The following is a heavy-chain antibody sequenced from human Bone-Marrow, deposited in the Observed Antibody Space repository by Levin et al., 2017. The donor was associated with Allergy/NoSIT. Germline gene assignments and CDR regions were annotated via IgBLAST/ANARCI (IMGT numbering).Heavy chain of an antibody. CDR3: AKNVGPHDYGDYSYGMDV. CDR1: GFTFSSYG. J-gene: IGHJ6*02. D-gene: IGHD4-17*01. Sequence: PGGSLRLSCAASGFTFSSYGMHWVRQAPGKGLEWVAVISYDGSNKYYADSVKGRFTISRDNSKNTLYLQMNSLRAEDTAVYYCAKNVGPHDYGDYSYGMDVWGQGTTVTVSS. V-gene: IGHV3-30*18. CDR2: ISYDGSNK.